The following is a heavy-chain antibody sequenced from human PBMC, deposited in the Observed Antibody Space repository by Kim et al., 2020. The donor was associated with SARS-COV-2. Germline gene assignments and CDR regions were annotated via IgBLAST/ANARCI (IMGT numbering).Heavy chain of an antibody. CDR3: ARGRVGNYDSYYYYYGMDV. V-gene: IGHV1-46*01. CDR2: INPSGGST. J-gene: IGHJ6*01. D-gene: IGHD3-22*01. CDR1: GYTFTSYY. Sequence: ASVKVSCKASGYTFTSYYMHWVRQAPGQGLEWMGIINPSGGSTSYAQKFQGRVTMTRDTSMSTAYMELSSLRSEDTAVYYCARGRVGNYDSYYYYYGMDVWGQGTTVTVSS.